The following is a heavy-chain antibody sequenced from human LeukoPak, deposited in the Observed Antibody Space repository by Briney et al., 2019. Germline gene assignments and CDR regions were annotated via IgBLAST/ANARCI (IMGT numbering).Heavy chain of an antibody. CDR1: GGSISSGGYS. CDR2: IYHSGST. J-gene: IGHJ3*02. V-gene: IGHV4-30-2*01. Sequence: SQTLSPTCAVSGGSISSGGYSWSWIRQPPGKGLEWIGYIYHSGSTYYNPSLKSRVTISVDRSKNQFSLKLSSVTAADTAVYYCARDSFDILTGACDAFDIWGQGTMVTVSS. D-gene: IGHD3-9*01. CDR3: ARDSFDILTGACDAFDI.